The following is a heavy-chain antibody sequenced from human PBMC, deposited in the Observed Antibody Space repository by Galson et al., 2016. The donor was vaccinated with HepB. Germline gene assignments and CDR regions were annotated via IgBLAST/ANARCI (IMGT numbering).Heavy chain of an antibody. D-gene: IGHD6-19*01. CDR1: GLTFSDFY. J-gene: IGHJ5*02. Sequence: SLRLSCAASGLTFSDFYMSWIRQAPGKGLEWVSYNSSSSSHTNYADSVKGRFTISRDNANNSLYLQTNSLRVEDTAVYYCARVDYGSGWREGWFDPWGQGTLVTVSS. CDR3: ARVDYGSGWREGWFDP. V-gene: IGHV3-11*06. CDR2: NSSSSSHT.